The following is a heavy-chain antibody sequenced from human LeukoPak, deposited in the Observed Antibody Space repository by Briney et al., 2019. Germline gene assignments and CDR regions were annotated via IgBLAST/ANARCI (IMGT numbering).Heavy chain of an antibody. CDR2: IIPIFGTA. CDR1: GGTFSSYA. D-gene: IGHD6-13*01. Sequence: SVKVSCKASGGTFSSYAISWVQQAPGQGLEWMGGIIPIFGTANYAQKFQGRVTITADESTSTAYMELSSLRSEDTAVYYCASRLDGSSGVYGMDVWGQGTTVTVSS. J-gene: IGHJ6*02. V-gene: IGHV1-69*13. CDR3: ASRLDGSSGVYGMDV.